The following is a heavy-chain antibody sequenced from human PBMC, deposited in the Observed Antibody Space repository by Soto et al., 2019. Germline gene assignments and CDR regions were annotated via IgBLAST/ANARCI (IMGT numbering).Heavy chain of an antibody. J-gene: IGHJ6*02. V-gene: IGHV1-69*13. CDR3: ARELVDTAMVTGYYYYGMDV. CDR1: GGTFSGYA. Sequence: SVKVSCKASGGTFSGYAISWVRQAPGQGLEWMGGIIPIFGTANYAQKFQGRVTITADESTSTAYMELSSLRSEDTAVYYCARELVDTAMVTGYYYYGMDVWGQGTTVTVSS. CDR2: IIPIFGTA. D-gene: IGHD5-18*01.